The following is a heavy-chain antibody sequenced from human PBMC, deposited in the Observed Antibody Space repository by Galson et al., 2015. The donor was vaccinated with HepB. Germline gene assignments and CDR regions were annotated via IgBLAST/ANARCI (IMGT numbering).Heavy chain of an antibody. V-gene: IGHV4-34*01. D-gene: IGHD5-18*01. CDR1: GGSFSGYY. Sequence: ETLSLTCAVYGGSFSGYYWSWIRQPPGKGLEWIGEINHSGSTNYNPSLKSRVTISVDTSKNQFSLKLSSVTAADTAVYYCARHRGYSYGFYYWGQGTLVTVSS. CDR2: INHSGST. J-gene: IGHJ4*02. CDR3: ARHRGYSYGFYY.